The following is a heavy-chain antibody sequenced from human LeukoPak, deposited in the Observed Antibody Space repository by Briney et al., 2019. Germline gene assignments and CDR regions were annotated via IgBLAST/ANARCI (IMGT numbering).Heavy chain of an antibody. CDR3: VSDLCGGDDQ. D-gene: IGHD3-3*01. Sequence: GGSLRLSCAASGFTFNSYWMRWVRQAPGKGLVWVSRIDEDGKTIDYADSVKGRFTISGDNAKDTLYLQMSSLRDEDTAVYYCVSDLCGGDDQWGRGTLVTVSS. CDR2: IDEDGKTI. CDR1: GFTFNSYW. V-gene: IGHV3-74*01. J-gene: IGHJ5*02.